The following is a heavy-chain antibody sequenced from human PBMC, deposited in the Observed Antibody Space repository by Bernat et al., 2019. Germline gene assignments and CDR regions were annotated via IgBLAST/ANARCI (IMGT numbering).Heavy chain of an antibody. J-gene: IGHJ6*03. CDR2: ISSSSSYI. V-gene: IGHV3-21*05. CDR1: GFTFSSYS. CDR3: ASNQRATSEGGYYYYYYMDV. Sequence: EVQLVESGGGLVKPGGSLRLSCAASGFTFSSYSMNWVRQAPGKGLEWVSYISSSSSYIYYADSVKGRFTISRDNARNSLYLQMNSLRAEDTAVYYCASNQRATSEGGYYYYYYMDVWGKGTPVTVSS. D-gene: IGHD1-26*01.